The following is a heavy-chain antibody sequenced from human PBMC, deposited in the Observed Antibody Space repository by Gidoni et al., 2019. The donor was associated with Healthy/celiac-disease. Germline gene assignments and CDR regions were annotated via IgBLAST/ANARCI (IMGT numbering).Heavy chain of an antibody. CDR2: ISWNSGSI. CDR1: GFTFDAYA. CDR3: AKDIGGTGGYGGNFLNWYFDL. J-gene: IGHJ2*01. V-gene: IGHV3-9*01. Sequence: EVQLVESGGGLVQPGRSLRLSCAASGFTFDAYAMHWVRQAPGKGLEWVAGISWNSGSIGYADSVKGRFTISRDNAKNSLYLQMNSLRAEDTALYYCAKDIGGTGGYGGNFLNWYFDLWGRGTLVTVSS. D-gene: IGHD2-21*02.